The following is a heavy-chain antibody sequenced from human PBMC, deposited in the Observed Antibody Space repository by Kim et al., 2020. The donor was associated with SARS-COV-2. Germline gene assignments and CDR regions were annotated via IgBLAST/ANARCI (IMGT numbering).Heavy chain of an antibody. CDR1: GDSFNTHA. D-gene: IGHD2-15*01. Sequence: SVKVSCKASGDSFNTHAFTWVRQAPGQGLEWMGGIIPTFGTTNYAQKFQSRVTITDDSSSTVYMELSSLRSDDTAMYYCARARGCSGGKCYFADFWGQGTLVTVSS. CDR2: IIPTFGTT. J-gene: IGHJ4*02. CDR3: ARARGCSGGKCYFADF. V-gene: IGHV1-69*13.